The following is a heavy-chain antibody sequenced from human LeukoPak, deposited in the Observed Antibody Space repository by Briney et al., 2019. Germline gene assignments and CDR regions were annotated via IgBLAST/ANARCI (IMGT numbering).Heavy chain of an antibody. D-gene: IGHD1-20*01. V-gene: IGHV3-23*01. Sequence: GGSLRLSCAASGFTFSSFALSWVRLAPGKGLEWVSSISGSGDSTYYMESVKGRFTISRDNAKNSLYLQMNSLRAEDTAVYYCARRRYNWNAIDYWGQGTLVTVSS. CDR3: ARRRYNWNAIDY. J-gene: IGHJ4*02. CDR2: ISGSGDST. CDR1: GFTFSSFA.